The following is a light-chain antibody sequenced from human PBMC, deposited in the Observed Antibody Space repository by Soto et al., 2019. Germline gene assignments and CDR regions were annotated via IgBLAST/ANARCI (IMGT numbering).Light chain of an antibody. V-gene: IGKV1-39*01. CDR3: QQSYTTPPWT. J-gene: IGKJ1*01. CDR2: DAS. Sequence: DIQMTQSPSSLSASVGDRVTITCRASRSISNYLNWYRQNPGKAPKVLIYDASRLQGGVPSRFSGSGSGTDCTLTISSLQPDDFATYYCQQSYTTPPWTFGQGTKV. CDR1: RSISNY.